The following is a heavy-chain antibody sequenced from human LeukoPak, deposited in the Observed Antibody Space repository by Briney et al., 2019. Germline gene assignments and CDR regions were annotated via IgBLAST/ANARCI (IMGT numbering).Heavy chain of an antibody. Sequence: GGSLRLSCAASGFTFSIYAMHWVRQAPGKGLEWVAFISSDGRIQYYAYSVKGRFTISRDNSKNTLFLQMNGLRDEDTAVYYCDPHDSASQFWGQGTLVTVSS. V-gene: IGHV3-30*04. CDR2: ISSDGRIQ. CDR3: DPHDSASQF. CDR1: GFTFSIYA. D-gene: IGHD6-6*01. J-gene: IGHJ4*02.